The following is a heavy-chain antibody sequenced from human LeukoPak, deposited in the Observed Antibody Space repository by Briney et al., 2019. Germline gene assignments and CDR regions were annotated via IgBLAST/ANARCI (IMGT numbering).Heavy chain of an antibody. J-gene: IGHJ4*02. CDR3: TRKEATVARMHHCDY. D-gene: IGHD2-15*01. V-gene: IGHV3-49*03. CDR1: GFTFGDYA. Sequence: HAGGSLRLSCTASGFTFGDYAMSWFRQAPGKGLEWVGFIRSKAYGGTTEYAASVKGRFTISRDDSKSITYIQMTSLKTEDKAVYYCTRKEATVARMHHCDYWGQRTLVTVSS. CDR2: IRSKAYGGTT.